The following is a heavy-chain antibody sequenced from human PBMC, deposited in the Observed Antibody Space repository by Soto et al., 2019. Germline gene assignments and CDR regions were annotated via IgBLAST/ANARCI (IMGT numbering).Heavy chain of an antibody. CDR3: AGEQQLVWGY. J-gene: IGHJ4*02. V-gene: IGHV4-4*02. CDR2: IYHSGST. CDR1: GGSISSSNW. D-gene: IGHD6-13*01. Sequence: QVQLQESGPGLVKPSGTLSLTCAVSGGSISSSNWWSWVRQPPGNGLELIGEIYHSGSTNYNPSLKSRVTRSVDKSKHQFALKLSSVTAADTAVYYCAGEQQLVWGYWGQGTLVTVSS.